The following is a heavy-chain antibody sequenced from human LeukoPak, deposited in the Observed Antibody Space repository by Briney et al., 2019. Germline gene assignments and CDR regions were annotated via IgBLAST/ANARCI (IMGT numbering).Heavy chain of an antibody. D-gene: IGHD1-1*01. Sequence: SETLSLTCTVSGYSISSGYYWGWIRQPPGKGLEWIGSIYHSGSTYYNPSLKSRVTISVDTSKNQFSLNLSSVTAADTAVYYCARGDRNWNYYDYWGQGTLVTVSS. J-gene: IGHJ4*02. CDR2: IYHSGST. CDR3: ARGDRNWNYYDY. CDR1: GYSISSGYY. V-gene: IGHV4-38-2*02.